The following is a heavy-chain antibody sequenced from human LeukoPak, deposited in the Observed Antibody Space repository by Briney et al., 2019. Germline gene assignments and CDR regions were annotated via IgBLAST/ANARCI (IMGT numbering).Heavy chain of an antibody. CDR1: GGTFSSYT. CDR2: IIPILGIA. J-gene: IGHJ3*02. V-gene: IGHV1-69*02. Sequence: SVKVSCKASGGTFSSYTISWVRQAPGQGLEWMGRIIPILGIANYAQKFQGRVTVTADKSTSTAYMELSSLRSEDTAVYYCAREPYYGSGSSAFDIWGQGTMVTVSS. D-gene: IGHD3-10*01. CDR3: AREPYYGSGSSAFDI.